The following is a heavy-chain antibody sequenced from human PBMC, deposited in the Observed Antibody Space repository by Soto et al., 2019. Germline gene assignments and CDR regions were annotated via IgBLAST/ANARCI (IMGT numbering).Heavy chain of an antibody. CDR1: GFSFSSYA. V-gene: IGHV3-23*01. Sequence: GGSLRLSCAASGFSFSSYAMSWVRQAPGKGLEWVSGISGSGGSTYYADSVKGRFTISRDNSRNTLYLQMISLRAEDTAIYYCAKVPNYYGSGSSDYFDYWGQGTLVTVSS. J-gene: IGHJ4*02. CDR2: ISGSGGST. CDR3: AKVPNYYGSGSSDYFDY. D-gene: IGHD3-10*01.